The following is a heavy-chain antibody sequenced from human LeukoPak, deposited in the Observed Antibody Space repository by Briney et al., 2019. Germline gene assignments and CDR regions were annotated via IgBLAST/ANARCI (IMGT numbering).Heavy chain of an antibody. CDR2: IDQYGRPK. J-gene: IGHJ4*02. CDR3: ARADSYGSILDY. CDR1: GFTFGGYS. V-gene: IGHV3-7*04. Sequence: PGGSLTLSCAASGFTFGGYSMTWVRQAPGKGLEWVASIDQYGRPKYYADSVRGRFTFPRDNTKNSLHLQMNSLRAEDTAVYYCARADSYGSILDYWGQGTLVIDSS. D-gene: IGHD5-18*01.